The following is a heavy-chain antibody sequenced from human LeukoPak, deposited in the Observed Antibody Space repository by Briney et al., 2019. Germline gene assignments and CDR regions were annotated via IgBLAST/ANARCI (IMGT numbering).Heavy chain of an antibody. J-gene: IGHJ5*02. V-gene: IGHV1-69*13. CDR2: IIPIFGTA. CDR1: GGTFSSYA. D-gene: IGHD4-17*01. CDR3: ARERVNTVTTMASWFDP. Sequence: GASVKVSCKASGGTFSSYAISWVRQAPGQGLEWMGGIIPIFGTANYAQKFQGRVTITADESTSTAYMELSSLRSEDTAVYYCARERVNTVTTMASWFDPWGQGTLVTVSS.